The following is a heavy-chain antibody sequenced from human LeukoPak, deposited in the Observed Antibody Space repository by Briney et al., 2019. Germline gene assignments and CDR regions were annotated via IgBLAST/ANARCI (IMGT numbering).Heavy chain of an antibody. CDR1: GFTFSSYW. CDR2: IKQDGSEK. CDR3: ARGGRSSSWFKY. J-gene: IGHJ4*02. D-gene: IGHD6-13*01. Sequence: PGGSLRLSCAASGFTFSSYWVSWVGEAPGKGLGGVANIKQDGSEKYYVDSVKGRFTISRDNAKNSLYLQMNSLRAEDTAVYYCARGGRSSSWFKYWGQGTLVTVSS. V-gene: IGHV3-7*01.